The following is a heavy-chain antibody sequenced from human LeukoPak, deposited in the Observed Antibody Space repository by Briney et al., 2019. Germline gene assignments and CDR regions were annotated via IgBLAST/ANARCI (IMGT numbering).Heavy chain of an antibody. V-gene: IGHV4-38-2*02. D-gene: IGHD4-23*01. Sequence: SETLSLTCTVSGYSISSAYYWGWIRQPPEKGLEWLGSIHHSGTTYHNPSLKSRVTISVDTSKNQFSLRLSSVTAADTAVYYCARTRETTVGDFDSWGQGTLVTVSP. CDR2: IHHSGTT. J-gene: IGHJ4*02. CDR3: ARTRETTVGDFDS. CDR1: GYSISSAYY.